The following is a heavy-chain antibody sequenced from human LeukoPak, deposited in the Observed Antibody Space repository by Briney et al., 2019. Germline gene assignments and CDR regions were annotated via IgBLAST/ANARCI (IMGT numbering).Heavy chain of an antibody. CDR1: GFTFSSYG. V-gene: IGHV3-30*18. Sequence: GGSLRLSCAASGFTFSSYGMHWVRQAPGKGLEWVAVISYDGSNKYYADSVKGRFTISRDNSKNTLYLQMNSLRAEDTAVYYCAKDWRGGATSLDYWGQGTLVTVSS. D-gene: IGHD1-26*01. J-gene: IGHJ4*02. CDR2: ISYDGSNK. CDR3: AKDWRGGATSLDY.